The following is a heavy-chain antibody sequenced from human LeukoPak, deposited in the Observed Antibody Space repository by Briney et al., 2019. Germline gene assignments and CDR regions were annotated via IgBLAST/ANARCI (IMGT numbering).Heavy chain of an antibody. Sequence: SETLSLTCAVYGGSFSGYYWSWIRQPPGKGLEWIGEINHSGSTNYNPSLKSRVTISVDTSKNQFSLKLSSVTAADTAVYYCASQCSSTSCSDRVDVWGQGTTVTVSS. CDR2: INHSGST. D-gene: IGHD2-2*01. CDR1: GGSFSGYY. J-gene: IGHJ6*02. V-gene: IGHV4-34*01. CDR3: ASQCSSTSCSDRVDV.